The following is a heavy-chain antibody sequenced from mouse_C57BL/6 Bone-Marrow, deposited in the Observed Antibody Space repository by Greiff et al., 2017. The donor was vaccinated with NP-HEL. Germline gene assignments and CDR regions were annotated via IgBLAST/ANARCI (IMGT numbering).Heavy chain of an antibody. CDR3: ARHGIRGFAY. CDR2: ISNLAYSI. V-gene: IGHV5-15*04. D-gene: IGHD1-1*01. Sequence: EVMLVASGGGLVQPGGSLKLSCAASGFTFSDYGMAWVRQAPRKGPEWVAFISNLAYSIYYADTVTGRFTISRANAKNTLYLEMSSLRSEDTAMYYCARHGIRGFAYWGQGTLVTVSA. CDR1: GFTFSDYG. J-gene: IGHJ3*01.